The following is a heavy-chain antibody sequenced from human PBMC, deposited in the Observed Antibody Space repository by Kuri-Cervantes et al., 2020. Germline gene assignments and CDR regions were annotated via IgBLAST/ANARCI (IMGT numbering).Heavy chain of an antibody. V-gene: IGHV3-30*02. D-gene: IGHD6-19*01. J-gene: IGHJ5*02. CDR1: GFTFSSYG. CDR3: AKDPYNSGWWAYNWFDP. Sequence: GESLKISCAASGFTFSSYGMHWVRQAPGKGLEWVAFIRYDGSSDWYADSVKGRFTISRDNSKKTLYLQMNSLRAEDTAIYYCAKDPYNSGWWAYNWFDPWGQGTLVTDSS. CDR2: IRYDGSSD.